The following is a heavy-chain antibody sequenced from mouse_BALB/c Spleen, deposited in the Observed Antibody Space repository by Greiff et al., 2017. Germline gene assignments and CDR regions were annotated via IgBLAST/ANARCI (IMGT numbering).Heavy chain of an antibody. CDR2: INPSSGYT. D-gene: IGHD2-10*01. CDR3: ARSYYGNYVYFDY. V-gene: IGHV1-4*02. CDR1: GYTFTSYT. Sequence: VQLQESAAELARPGASVKMSCKASGYTFTSYTMHWVKQRPGQGLEWIGYINPSSGYTEYNQKFKDKTTLTADKSSSTAYMQLSSLTSEDSAVYYCARSYYGNYVYFDYWGQGTTLTVSS. J-gene: IGHJ2*01.